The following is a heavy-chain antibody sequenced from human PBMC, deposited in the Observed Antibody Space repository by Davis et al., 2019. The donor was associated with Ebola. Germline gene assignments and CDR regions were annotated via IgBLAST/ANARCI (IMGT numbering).Heavy chain of an antibody. V-gene: IGHV3-73*01. CDR2: IRSKANSYAT. J-gene: IGHJ4*02. CDR1: GFTFSGSA. CDR3: THSSGYNNADY. Sequence: GESLKISCVASGFTFSGSAMHWVRQASGKGLEWVGRIRSKANSYATAYAASVKGRFTISRDDSKNTAYLQMNSLKTEDTAVYYCTHSSGYNNADYWGQGTLVTVSS. D-gene: IGHD3-22*01.